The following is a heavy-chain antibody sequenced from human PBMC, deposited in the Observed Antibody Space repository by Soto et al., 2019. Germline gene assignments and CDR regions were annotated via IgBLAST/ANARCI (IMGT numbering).Heavy chain of an antibody. D-gene: IGHD3-10*01. CDR2: IYHSGST. Sequence: QLQLQESGSGLVKPSQTLSLTCAVSGGSISSNGYSWNWIRQPPGKGLEWIGYIYHSGSTYYNPSLKSRVTISVDRSKNQFSLKLSSVTAADTAVYDCASRGPFYYFGMDVWGQGTTVTVSS. CDR3: ASRGPFYYFGMDV. V-gene: IGHV4-30-2*01. CDR1: GGSISSNGYS. J-gene: IGHJ6*02.